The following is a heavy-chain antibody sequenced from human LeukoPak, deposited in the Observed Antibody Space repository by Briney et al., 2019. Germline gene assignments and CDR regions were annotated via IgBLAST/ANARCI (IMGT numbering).Heavy chain of an antibody. CDR2: IYSGGTT. V-gene: IGHV3-53*01. CDR3: AKETPTYYDSSGYYGRRVPPDAFDI. J-gene: IGHJ3*02. Sequence: TGGSLRLSCAASGFIVSSNYMNWVRQAPGKGLEWVSVIYSGGTTYYADSVKGRFTISRDNSKNTLYLQMNSLRAEDTAVYYCAKETPTYYDSSGYYGRRVPPDAFDIWDQGTMVTVSS. CDR1: GFIVSSNY. D-gene: IGHD3-22*01.